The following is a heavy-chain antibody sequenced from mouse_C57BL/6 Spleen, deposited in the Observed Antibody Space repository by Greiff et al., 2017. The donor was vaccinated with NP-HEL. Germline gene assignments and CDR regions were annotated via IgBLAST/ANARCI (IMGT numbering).Heavy chain of an antibody. J-gene: IGHJ2*01. D-gene: IGHD4-1*01. CDR1: GFNIKDYY. CDR2: IDPEDGET. V-gene: IGHV14-2*01. Sequence: EVKVVESGAELVKPGASVKLSCTASGFNIKDYYMHWVKQRTEQGLEWIGRIDPEDGETKYAPKFQGKATITADTSSNTAYLQLSSLTSEDTAVYYCARWEYYFDYWGQGTTLTVSS. CDR3: ARWEYYFDY.